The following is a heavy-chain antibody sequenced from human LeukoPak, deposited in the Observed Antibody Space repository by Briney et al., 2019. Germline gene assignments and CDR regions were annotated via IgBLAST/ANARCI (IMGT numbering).Heavy chain of an antibody. CDR3: ARPIRYYYGSGRTDYYYMDV. V-gene: IGHV4-34*01. Sequence: PSETLSLTCAVYGGSFSGYYWSWIRQPPGKGLEWIGEINHSGSTNYTPSLKSRVTISVDTSKNQFSLKLSSVTAADTAVYYCARPIRYYYGSGRTDYYYMDVWGKGTTVTVTS. J-gene: IGHJ6*03. CDR2: INHSGST. CDR1: GGSFSGYY. D-gene: IGHD3-10*01.